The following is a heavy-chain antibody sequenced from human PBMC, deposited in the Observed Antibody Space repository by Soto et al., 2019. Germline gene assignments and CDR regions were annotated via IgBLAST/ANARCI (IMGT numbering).Heavy chain of an antibody. V-gene: IGHV1-2*02. D-gene: IGHD6-25*01. CDR1: GYTCTDYH. CDR3: AREGGSETLQPSYNWFDT. CDR2: ISANNGGA. J-gene: IGHJ5*02. Sequence: ASVKVSCKASGYTCTDYHIHWVRQAPGQGLEFMGWISANNGGAGSAQQFQGRVTVTRDTSITTVYMELSNLRSDDTAVYYCAREGGSETLQPSYNWFDTWGQGTLVTVSS.